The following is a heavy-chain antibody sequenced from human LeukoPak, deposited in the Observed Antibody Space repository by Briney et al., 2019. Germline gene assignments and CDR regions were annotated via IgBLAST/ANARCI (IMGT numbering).Heavy chain of an antibody. Sequence: ASVKVSCKASGYTFTSYGISWVRQAPGQGLEWMGWFSAYNGNTNYAANLQGRVTMTTDTSASTAYMELTSLRSEDTAVYYCARGVGGSSWYFDYWGQGSLVIVSS. CDR3: ARGVGGSSWYFDY. J-gene: IGHJ4*02. CDR1: GYTFTSYG. D-gene: IGHD6-13*01. V-gene: IGHV1-18*01. CDR2: FSAYNGNT.